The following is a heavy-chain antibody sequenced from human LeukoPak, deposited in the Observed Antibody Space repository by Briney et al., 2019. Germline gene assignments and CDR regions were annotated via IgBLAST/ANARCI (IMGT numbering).Heavy chain of an antibody. Sequence: EASVKVSCKASGYTFTSYGISWVRQAPGQGLEWMGWISGYNGNTNYVQKLQGRVTMTTDTSTSTAYMEVRSLRSDDTAVYYCARDPDYDTLTGYYYFDYWGQGTLVTVSS. V-gene: IGHV1-18*01. D-gene: IGHD3-9*01. CDR3: ARDPDYDTLTGYYYFDY. J-gene: IGHJ4*02. CDR2: ISGYNGNT. CDR1: GYTFTSYG.